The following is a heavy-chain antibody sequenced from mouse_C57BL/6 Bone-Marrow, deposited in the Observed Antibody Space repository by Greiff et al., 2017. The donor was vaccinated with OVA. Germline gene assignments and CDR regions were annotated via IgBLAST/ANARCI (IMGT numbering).Heavy chain of an antibody. CDR2: IDPSDSET. CDR3: AIDSSVGAMDY. V-gene: IGHV1-52*01. D-gene: IGHD3-2*01. J-gene: IGHJ4*01. Sequence: VQLKQPGAELVRPGSSVKLSCKASGYTFTSYWMHWVKQRPIQGLEWIGNIDPSDSETHYNQKFKDKATLTVDKSSSTAYMQLSSLTSEDSAVYYCAIDSSVGAMDYWGQGTSVTVSS. CDR1: GYTFTSYW.